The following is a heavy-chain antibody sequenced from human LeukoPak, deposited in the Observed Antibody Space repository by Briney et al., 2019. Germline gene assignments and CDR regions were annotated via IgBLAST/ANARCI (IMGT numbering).Heavy chain of an antibody. D-gene: IGHD3-3*01. CDR2: IYYSGST. V-gene: IGHV4-39*07. CDR3: ARDKTFEVVNYFDN. Sequence: SETLSLTCTVSGGSISSGSYYWGWIRQPPGKGLEWIGSIYYSGSTYYNPSLKSRVTISGDTSKHQFSLKLRSVTAADTAVYYCARDKTFEVVNYFDNWGQGTLVTVSS. CDR1: GGSISSGSYY. J-gene: IGHJ4*02.